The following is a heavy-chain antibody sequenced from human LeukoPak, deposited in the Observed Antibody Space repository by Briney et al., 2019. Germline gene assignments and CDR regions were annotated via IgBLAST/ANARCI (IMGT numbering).Heavy chain of an antibody. CDR3: ARGGCSGGSCREGYFDY. J-gene: IGHJ4*02. Sequence: AETLSLTCIVSGGSVSSGSSYWSWIRQPPGKGLECIGYIYYTGSTNYNPSLKSRVTISVDTSKDQFSLKLSSVTAADTAVYYCARGGCSGGSCREGYFDYWGQGTLVTVSS. CDR1: GGSVSSGSSY. D-gene: IGHD2-15*01. V-gene: IGHV4-61*01. CDR2: IYYTGST.